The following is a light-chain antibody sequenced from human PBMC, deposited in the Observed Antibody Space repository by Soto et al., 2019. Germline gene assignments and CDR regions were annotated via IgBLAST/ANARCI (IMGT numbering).Light chain of an antibody. CDR3: QQYNDWPLT. CDR2: GAS. CDR1: QSINNN. J-gene: IGKJ4*01. Sequence: EIVMTQSPATLSVSPGERATLSCRASQSINNNLAWYPQKRGQGPRLLIYGASSRATGTPPRFSGSGSGTGFTIAISSLQSEDFAIYYCQQYNDWPLTFGGGTKVEIK. V-gene: IGKV3-15*01.